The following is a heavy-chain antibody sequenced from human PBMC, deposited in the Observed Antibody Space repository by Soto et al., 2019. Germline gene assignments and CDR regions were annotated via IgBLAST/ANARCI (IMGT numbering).Heavy chain of an antibody. CDR2: IIPTLGTP. J-gene: IGHJ6*02. CDR3: ARAAFRSGYYGYYYGMDF. Sequence: QVQLVQSGAEVKKPGSSVKVSCKPSGGTFSTHAISWVRQAPGQGLEWLGGIIPTLGTPNYAQKFQGRVTVTADEYTSTAYMELSRLTSEDTAVYYCARAAFRSGYYGYYYGMDFWGQGTAVNV. CDR1: GGTFSTHA. V-gene: IGHV1-69*01. D-gene: IGHD3-3*01.